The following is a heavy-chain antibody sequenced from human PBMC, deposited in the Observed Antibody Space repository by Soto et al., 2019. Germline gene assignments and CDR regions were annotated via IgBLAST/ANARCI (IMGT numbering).Heavy chain of an antibody. V-gene: IGHV4-59*01. CDR2: IYYSGST. Sequence: ETLLLSYTVSGDYISSYYWRWIRQPPGKGLEWIGYIYYSGSTNYNPSLKSRVTISVDTSKNQFSLKLSSVTAADTAVYYCARDLRTTVTDAFDIWGQGTMDTVSS. CDR3: ARDLRTTVTDAFDI. D-gene: IGHD4-17*01. J-gene: IGHJ3*02. CDR1: GDYISSYY.